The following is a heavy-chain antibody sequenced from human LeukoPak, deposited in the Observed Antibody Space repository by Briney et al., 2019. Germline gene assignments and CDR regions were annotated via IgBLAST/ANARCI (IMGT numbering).Heavy chain of an antibody. Sequence: GSLRLSCAASGFTFSSYWMSWVRPAPGKGLEWVAYMNQLGNEKNYLDSVKGRFTISRDNAKNSLYLQMTSLRAEDTAVYYCARGTYYYEFWGQGTLVTVSS. CDR3: ARGTYYYEF. D-gene: IGHD3-16*01. CDR2: MNQLGNEK. CDR1: GFTFSSYW. V-gene: IGHV3-7*04. J-gene: IGHJ4*02.